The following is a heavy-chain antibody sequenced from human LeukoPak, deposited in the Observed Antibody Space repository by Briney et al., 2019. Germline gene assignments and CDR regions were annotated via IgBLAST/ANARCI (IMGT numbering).Heavy chain of an antibody. D-gene: IGHD3-3*01. Sequence: SETLSLTCTVSGGSISSGSYYWSWIRQPAGKGLEWIGRIYTSGSTNYNPSLKSRATISVDTSKNQFSLKLSSVTAADTAVYYCARAPLGGDFWSGSYYFDYWGQGTLVTVSS. CDR1: GGSISSGSYY. CDR2: IYTSGST. CDR3: ARAPLGGDFWSGSYYFDY. J-gene: IGHJ4*02. V-gene: IGHV4-61*02.